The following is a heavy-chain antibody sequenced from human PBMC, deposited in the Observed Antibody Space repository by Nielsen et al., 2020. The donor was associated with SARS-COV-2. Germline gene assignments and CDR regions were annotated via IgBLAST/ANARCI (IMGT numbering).Heavy chain of an antibody. D-gene: IGHD6-6*01. CDR2: IWYDGSNK. CDR3: ARADGSSHWYFDL. Sequence: GGSLRLSCAASGFTFSSYGMHWVRQAPGKGLEWVAVIWYDGSNKYYADSVKGRFTISRDNSKNTLYLQMNSLRAEDTAVYYCARADGSSHWYFDLWGRGTLVTVSS. CDR1: GFTFSSYG. J-gene: IGHJ2*01. V-gene: IGHV3-33*01.